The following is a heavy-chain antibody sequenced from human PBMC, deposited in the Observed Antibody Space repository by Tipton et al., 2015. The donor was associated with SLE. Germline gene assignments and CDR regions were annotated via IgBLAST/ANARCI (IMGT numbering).Heavy chain of an antibody. J-gene: IGHJ3*02. V-gene: IGHV4-34*01. Sequence: LRLSCTVSGGSISSYYWSWIRQPPGKGLEWIGEINHSGSTNYNPSLKSRVTISVDTSKNQFSLKLSSVTAADTAVYYCARHRPPDSSGRGAFDIWGQGTMVTVSS. D-gene: IGHD6-19*01. CDR1: GGSISSYY. CDR2: INHSGST. CDR3: ARHRPPDSSGRGAFDI.